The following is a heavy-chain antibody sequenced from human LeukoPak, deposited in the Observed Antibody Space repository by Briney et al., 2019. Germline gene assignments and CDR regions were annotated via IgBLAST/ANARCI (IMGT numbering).Heavy chain of an antibody. CDR3: ARGDSGYDSGPFDY. V-gene: IGHV1-69*13. D-gene: IGHD5-12*01. J-gene: IGHJ4*02. CDR2: IIPIFGTA. Sequence: SVKVSCKASGGTFSSYAISWVRQAPGQGLEWMGGIIPIFGTANYAQKFQGRVTITADESTSTAYMELSSLRSEDTAVYYCARGDSGYDSGPFDYWGQGTLVTVSS. CDR1: GGTFSSYA.